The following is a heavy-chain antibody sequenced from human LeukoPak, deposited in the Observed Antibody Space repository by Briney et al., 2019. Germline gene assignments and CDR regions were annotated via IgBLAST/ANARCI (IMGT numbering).Heavy chain of an antibody. CDR3: ARSLYCSSTSCYGAFDI. Sequence: PSETLSLTCTVSGGSISSGGYYWSWIRQPPGKGLEWIGYIYHSGSTYYNPSLKSRVTISVDRSKNQFSLKLSSVTAADTAVYYCARSLYCSSTSCYGAFDIWGQGTMVTVSS. J-gene: IGHJ3*02. CDR2: IYHSGST. D-gene: IGHD2-2*01. V-gene: IGHV4-30-2*01. CDR1: GGSISSGGYY.